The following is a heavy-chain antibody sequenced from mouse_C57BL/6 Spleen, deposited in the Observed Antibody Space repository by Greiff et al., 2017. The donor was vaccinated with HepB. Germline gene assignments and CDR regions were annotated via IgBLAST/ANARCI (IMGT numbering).Heavy chain of an antibody. V-gene: IGHV1-80*01. CDR2: IYPGDGDT. CDR1: GYAFSSYW. J-gene: IGHJ2*01. CDR3: ARGAQDYLYYFDY. D-gene: IGHD3-2*02. Sequence: QVQLQQSGAELVKPGASVKISCKASGYAFSSYWMNWVKQRPGKGLEWIGQIYPGDGDTNYNGKFKGKATLTADKSSSTAYMQLSSLTSEDSAVYFCARGAQDYLYYFDYWGQGTTLTVSS.